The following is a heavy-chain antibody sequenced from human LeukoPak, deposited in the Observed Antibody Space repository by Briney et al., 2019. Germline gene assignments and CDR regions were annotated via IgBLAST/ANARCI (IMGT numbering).Heavy chain of an antibody. Sequence: SETLSLTCAVYGGSFSDYYWSWIRQPPGKGLEWIGEINHSGSTNYNPSLKSRVTISVDTSKNQFSLKLSSVTAADTAVYYCASGDYDILTGYSCWGQGTLVTVSS. CDR3: ASGDYDILTGYSC. CDR2: INHSGST. CDR1: GGSFSDYY. J-gene: IGHJ4*02. V-gene: IGHV4-34*01. D-gene: IGHD3-9*01.